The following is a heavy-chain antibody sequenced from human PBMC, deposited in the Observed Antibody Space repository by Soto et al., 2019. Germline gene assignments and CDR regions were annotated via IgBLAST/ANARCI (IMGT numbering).Heavy chain of an antibody. V-gene: IGHV3-74*01. CDR2: ISGDGSTT. D-gene: IGHD1-26*01. Sequence: EVQLVESGGGLVQPGGSLRLSCAASGFFFSGYWTHWVRQAPGKGLMWVSRISGDGSTTSYADSVKGRFTISRDNAKNTLYLQMNSLRAEDTAVYYCVREVGVTPDWFDPWGQGNLVAVSS. J-gene: IGHJ5*02. CDR3: VREVGVTPDWFDP. CDR1: GFFFSGYW.